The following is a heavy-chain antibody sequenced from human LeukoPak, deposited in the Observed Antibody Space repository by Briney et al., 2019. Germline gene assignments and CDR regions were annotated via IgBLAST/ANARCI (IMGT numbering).Heavy chain of an antibody. CDR2: ISSGSTYI. D-gene: IGHD6-13*01. J-gene: IGHJ6*04. CDR1: GFTFSSYS. CDR3: ARPIVADFYYGLDV. V-gene: IGHV3-21*06. Sequence: GGSLRLSCAASGFTFSSYSMNWVRQASGKGLEWVSSISSGSTYIHYADSVKGRFTISRDNAKNSLYLQMNSLRAEDTAVYYCARPIVADFYYGLDVWGKGTTVTVSS.